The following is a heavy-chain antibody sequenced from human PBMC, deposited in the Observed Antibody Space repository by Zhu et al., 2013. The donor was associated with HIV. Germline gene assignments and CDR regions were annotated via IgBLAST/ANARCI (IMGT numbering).Heavy chain of an antibody. V-gene: IGHV1-8*01. CDR1: GYTFISYD. CDR2: MNPNSGNT. D-gene: IGHD1-26*01. J-gene: IGHJ5*02. Sequence: QVQLVQSGAEVKKPGASVKVSCKASGYTFISYDINWVRQATGQGLEWMGWMNPNSGNTGYAQKFQGRVTMTRNTSISTAYMELSSLRSEDTAVYYCARDWYGDFLLVGVNNWFDPGAREPWSPSPQ. CDR3: ARDWYGDFLLVGVNNWFDP.